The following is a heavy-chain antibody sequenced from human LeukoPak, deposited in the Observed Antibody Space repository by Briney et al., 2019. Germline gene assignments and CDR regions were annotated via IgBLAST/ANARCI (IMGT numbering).Heavy chain of an antibody. V-gene: IGHV3-30-3*01. D-gene: IGHD5-24*01. CDR2: ISYDGSNK. CDR3: AKDIGRWLQWEDYFDY. J-gene: IGHJ4*02. CDR1: GFTFSSYA. Sequence: GGSLRLSCAASGFTFSSYAMHWVRQAPGKGLEWVAVISYDGSNKYYADSVKGRFTISRDNSKNTLYLQMNSLRAEDTALYYCAKDIGRWLQWEDYFDYWGQGTLVTVSS.